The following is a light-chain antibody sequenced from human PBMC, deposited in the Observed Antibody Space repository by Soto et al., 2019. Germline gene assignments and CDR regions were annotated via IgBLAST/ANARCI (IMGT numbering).Light chain of an antibody. J-gene: IGKJ1*01. Sequence: DIQMTQSPSSLSASVGDRVTITCRASQSMSSYLNWYQQKPGKAPKLLIYAASSLQTEVPSRFSGSGSGTEFTLTISSLQPEDFATYYCQQSYSTPRTFGQGTKVEIK. V-gene: IGKV1-39*01. CDR2: AAS. CDR1: QSMSSY. CDR3: QQSYSTPRT.